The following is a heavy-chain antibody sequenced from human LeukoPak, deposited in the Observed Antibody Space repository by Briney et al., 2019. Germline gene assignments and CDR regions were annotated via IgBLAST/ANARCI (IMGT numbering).Heavy chain of an antibody. Sequence: PGGSLRLSCTASGFTFSNYAMSWVRQAPGKGLEWVSTISGSDGSTYYADSVKGRFTISRDNSKNTLYLQMNSLRVEDTAIYYCAKGRGYCTGGSRYSDYWGQGTLVTVSS. D-gene: IGHD2-15*01. J-gene: IGHJ4*02. CDR3: AKGRGYCTGGSRYSDY. V-gene: IGHV3-23*01. CDR1: GFTFSNYA. CDR2: ISGSDGST.